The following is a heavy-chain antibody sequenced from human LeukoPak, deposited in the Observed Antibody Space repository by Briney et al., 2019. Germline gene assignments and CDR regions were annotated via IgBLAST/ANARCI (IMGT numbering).Heavy chain of an antibody. CDR2: IYPGDSDT. CDR3: ARQSSYCGGDCSPDY. V-gene: IGHV5-51*01. D-gene: IGHD2-21*02. J-gene: IGHJ4*02. Sequence: GESLKISCKGSGYSFTDYWIGWVRQMPGKGLEWMGIIYPGDSDTRYSPSFQGQVTISADKSINTAYLQWSSLKASDTAMYYCARQSSYCGGDCSPDYWGQGTLVTVSS. CDR1: GYSFTDYW.